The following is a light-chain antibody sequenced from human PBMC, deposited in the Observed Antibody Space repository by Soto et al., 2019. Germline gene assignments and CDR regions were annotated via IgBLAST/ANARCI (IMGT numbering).Light chain of an antibody. Sequence: EVVLTQSPGILSLSPGERASLSCGASQSISSSFLAWYQQKPGQAPRLLIYDTSNRVTGIPARFSGSGSGTDFTLTISSLEPEDFAVYYCQQRSSWPPTFGQGTKVDIK. V-gene: IGKV3D-20*02. CDR2: DTS. J-gene: IGKJ1*01. CDR1: QSISSSF. CDR3: QQRSSWPPT.